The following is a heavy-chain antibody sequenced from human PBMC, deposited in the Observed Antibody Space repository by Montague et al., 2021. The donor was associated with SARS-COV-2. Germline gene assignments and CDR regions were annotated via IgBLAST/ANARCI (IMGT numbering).Heavy chain of an antibody. Sequence: SETLSLTRALSGGSISSSNWWSWVRQRPGKGLEWIGEIYHSGRTXYNPSRKSRVTISVDKSKNQFSLKLSSVTAADTAVYYCASRGAGWFGSNPERFDYWGQGTLVTVSS. CDR2: IYHSGRT. D-gene: IGHD3-10*01. V-gene: IGHV4-4*02. CDR3: ASRGAGWFGSNPERFDY. J-gene: IGHJ4*02. CDR1: GGSISSSNW.